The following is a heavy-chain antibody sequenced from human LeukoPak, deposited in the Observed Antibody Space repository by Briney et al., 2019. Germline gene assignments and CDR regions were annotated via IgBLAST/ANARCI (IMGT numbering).Heavy chain of an antibody. D-gene: IGHD6-19*01. J-gene: IGHJ4*02. CDR2: IDSDGDNT. CDR3: ARDRGSGWDFDH. CDR1: GFTFSGSW. V-gene: IGHV3-74*01. Sequence: GGSLRLSCAASGFTFSGSWMHWVRQAPGKGLVWVSRIDSDGDNTVYADSVKGRFTTSRNNAENTLYLHMDTLRAEDTAVYYCARDRGSGWDFDHWGQGTLVTVSS.